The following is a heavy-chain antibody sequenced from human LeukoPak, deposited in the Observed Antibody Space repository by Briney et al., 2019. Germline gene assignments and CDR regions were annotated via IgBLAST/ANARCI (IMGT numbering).Heavy chain of an antibody. V-gene: IGHV4-34*01. D-gene: IGHD6-19*01. CDR1: GGSFSGYY. CDR2: INHSGST. J-gene: IGHJ4*02. CDR3: ASRMGSGFDY. Sequence: PSETLSLTCAVYGGSFSGYYWSWIRQPPGKGLEWIGEINHSGSTNYNPSLKSRVTISVGTSKNQFSLKLSSVTAADTAVYYCASRMGSGFDYWGQGTLVTVSS.